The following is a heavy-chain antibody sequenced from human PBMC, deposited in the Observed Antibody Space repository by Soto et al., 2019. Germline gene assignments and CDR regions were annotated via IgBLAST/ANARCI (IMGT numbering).Heavy chain of an antibody. V-gene: IGHV3-23*01. D-gene: IGHD6-19*01. CDR1: GFTFSNYA. CDR3: AKGKTSGWYYFDS. Sequence: EVQLLDSGGDLAQPGGSLRLSCAAFGFTFSNYAMSWVRQAPGKGLEWVSGISASGRDTYFADSVKDRFTISRDSSKNTLYLQMNSLRAEDTAIYYCAKGKTSGWYYFDSWGQGTRVTVSS. J-gene: IGHJ4*02. CDR2: ISASGRDT.